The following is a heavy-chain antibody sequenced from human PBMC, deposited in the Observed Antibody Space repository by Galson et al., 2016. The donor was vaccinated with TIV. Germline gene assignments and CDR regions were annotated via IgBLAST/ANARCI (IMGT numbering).Heavy chain of an antibody. CDR2: ISSYSSYI. CDR1: GFTFNTCG. D-gene: IGHD3-22*01. J-gene: IGHJ4*02. CDR3: VRDAPTDGSGYSGGYFDS. V-gene: IGHV3-21*06. Sequence: SLRLSCAASGFTFNTCGMNWVRQAPGKGLECISSISSYSSYIYYADSVRGRFTISRDNAKNSVYLQMNSLRVEDTAVYSCVRDAPTDGSGYSGGYFDSWGQGTLVTVSS.